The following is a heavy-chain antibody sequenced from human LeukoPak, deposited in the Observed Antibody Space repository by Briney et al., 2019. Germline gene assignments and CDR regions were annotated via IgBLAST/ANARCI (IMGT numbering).Heavy chain of an antibody. CDR1: GFTFINAR. D-gene: IGHD1-7*01. J-gene: IGHJ4*02. V-gene: IGHV3-15*01. CDR2: IKSKTDGGTA. CDR3: ATLELGATAY. Sequence: GSLSLSRADPGFTFINARMSWVRQAPGKGLEWVGRIKSKTDGGTADYAAPVKGRFTISRDDSENTLYLQMNSLNTEDTAVYYCATLELGATAYWGQGNLVTVSS.